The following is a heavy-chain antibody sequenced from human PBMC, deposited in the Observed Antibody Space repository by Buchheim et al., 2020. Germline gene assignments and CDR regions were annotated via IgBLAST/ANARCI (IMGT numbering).Heavy chain of an antibody. D-gene: IGHD3-22*01. CDR2: ISANSYYI. CDR3: ARMYYYDTTGPFDY. Sequence: QVQLLASGGGLVEPGGSLRLSCVASGLTFTNYYMSWIRQAPGKGLEWIASISANSYYIHYPDSSKGRFTITRANAQNTVSLQMKSLSAEDTAVYFCARMYYYDTTGPFDYWGLG. J-gene: IGHJ4*02. V-gene: IGHV3-11*03. CDR1: GLTFTNYY.